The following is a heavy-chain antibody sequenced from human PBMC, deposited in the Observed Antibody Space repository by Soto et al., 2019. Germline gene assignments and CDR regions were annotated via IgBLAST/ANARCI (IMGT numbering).Heavy chain of an antibody. V-gene: IGHV4-34*01. J-gene: IGHJ3*02. CDR2: INHSGST. CDR1: GGSFSGYY. CDR3: ARGGGSSNYRFTRWAFEI. Sequence: PSETLSLTCAVYGGSFSGYYWAWIRQTPGKGLEWIGEINHSGSTNYKPSLKSRISMSADTSKKQFSLNLTSVTAADTAVYYCARGGGSSNYRFTRWAFEIWGQGTV. D-gene: IGHD2-2*01.